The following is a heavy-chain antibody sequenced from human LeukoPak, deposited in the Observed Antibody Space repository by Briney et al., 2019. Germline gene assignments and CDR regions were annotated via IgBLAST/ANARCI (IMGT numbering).Heavy chain of an antibody. Sequence: GGSLGLSCAVSGFTFTNYWMSWVRQAPGKGLEWVANMNQDGSTRYYVESVKGRFTISRDNAKNSLYLHMNSLRAEDTAVYYCARDGGFWTLNYFGDNWGQGTLVTVSS. D-gene: IGHD3/OR15-3a*01. CDR3: ARDGGFWTLNYFGDN. CDR2: MNQDGSTR. V-gene: IGHV3-7*01. J-gene: IGHJ4*02. CDR1: GFTFTNYW.